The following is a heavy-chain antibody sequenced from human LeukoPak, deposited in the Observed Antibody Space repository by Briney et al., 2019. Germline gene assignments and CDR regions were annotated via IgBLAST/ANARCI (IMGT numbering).Heavy chain of an antibody. J-gene: IGHJ4*02. Sequence: PSETLSLTCAVYGGSFSGYYWSWIRKPPGKGLEWIGEINHSGSTNYNPSLKSRVTISVDTSKNQFSLKLSSVTAADTAVYYCASLDERYYYDTTGLPAFDYWGQGTLVTVSS. CDR3: ASLDERYYYDTTGLPAFDY. CDR1: GGSFSGYY. V-gene: IGHV4-34*01. CDR2: INHSGST. D-gene: IGHD3-22*01.